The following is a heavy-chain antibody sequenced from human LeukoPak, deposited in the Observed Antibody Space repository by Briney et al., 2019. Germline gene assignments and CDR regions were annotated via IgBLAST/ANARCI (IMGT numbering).Heavy chain of an antibody. J-gene: IGHJ6*03. CDR3: AKDGPQYQLLYPYMDV. CDR2: IRYDGSNK. Sequence: GGSLRLSCAASGFTFSSYGMHWVRQAPGKGLEWVAFIRYDGSNKYYADSVKGRFTISRDNSKNTLYLQMNSLRAEDTAVYYCAKDGPQYQLLYPYMDVWGKGTTVTVSS. V-gene: IGHV3-30*02. D-gene: IGHD2-2*02. CDR1: GFTFSSYG.